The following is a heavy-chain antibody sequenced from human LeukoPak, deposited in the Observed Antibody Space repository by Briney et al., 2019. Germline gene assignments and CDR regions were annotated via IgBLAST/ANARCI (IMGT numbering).Heavy chain of an antibody. CDR2: ISAYNAYT. V-gene: IGHV1-18*01. J-gene: IGHJ4*02. D-gene: IGHD3-22*01. Sequence: ASVKVSCKASGCTFTSYGITWVRQAPGQGLEWMGWISAYNAYTYYAQKLQGRVTMTTDTSTSTAYMELRSLRSDDTAVYYCARDVLHRIHYDSSAYYPGSSYWGQGTLVTVSS. CDR3: ARDVLHRIHYDSSAYYPGSSY. CDR1: GCTFTSYG.